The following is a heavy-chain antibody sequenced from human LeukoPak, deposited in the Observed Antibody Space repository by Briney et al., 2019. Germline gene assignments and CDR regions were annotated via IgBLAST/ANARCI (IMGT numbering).Heavy chain of an antibody. Sequence: GGSLRLSCAASGFTFSSHRMNWVRQAPGKGLEWVADISGSSDDIHYADSVTGRFTISRDNAKNSLYLQMNSLRAEDTAVYYCARVAYCSSTSCYDMDVWGKGTTVTVSS. CDR3: ARVAYCSSTSCYDMDV. D-gene: IGHD2-2*01. CDR1: GFTFSSHR. J-gene: IGHJ6*03. V-gene: IGHV3-21*05. CDR2: ISGSSDDI.